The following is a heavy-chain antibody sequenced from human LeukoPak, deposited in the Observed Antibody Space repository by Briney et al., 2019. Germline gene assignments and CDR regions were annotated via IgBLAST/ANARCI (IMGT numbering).Heavy chain of an antibody. CDR1: GGSISSSSYY. Sequence: SETLSLTCTVSGGSISSSSYYWGWIRQPPGKGLEWIGSIYYSGSTYYNPSLKSRVTISVDTSKNQFSLKLSSVTAADTAVYYCARPRSGSYSYYFDYWGQGTLVTVSS. V-gene: IGHV4-39*01. D-gene: IGHD3-10*01. J-gene: IGHJ4*02. CDR2: IYYSGST. CDR3: ARPRSGSYSYYFDY.